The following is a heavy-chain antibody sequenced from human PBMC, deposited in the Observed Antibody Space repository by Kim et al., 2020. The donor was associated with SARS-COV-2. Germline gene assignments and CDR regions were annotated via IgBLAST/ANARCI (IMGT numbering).Heavy chain of an antibody. J-gene: IGHJ5*02. Sequence: ASVKVSCKSSGYTFTDFPIHWVRQAPGQGLEWMGWINTEIGNTKYSQRFQGRVTVTRDTSANTVYMEVNNLRSDDTAVYYCAKDGRVAGLFNWFDPWGQGTLVVVSA. D-gene: IGHD6-19*01. CDR3: AKDGRVAGLFNWFDP. V-gene: IGHV1-3*04. CDR2: INTEIGNT. CDR1: GYTFTDFP.